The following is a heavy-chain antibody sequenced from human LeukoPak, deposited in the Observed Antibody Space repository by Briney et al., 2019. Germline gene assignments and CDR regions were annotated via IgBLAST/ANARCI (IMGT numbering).Heavy chain of an antibody. CDR3: ARHYGP. D-gene: IGHD3-10*01. CDR1: SGSISGSSYY. CDR2: IYYSGST. Sequence: SETLSLTCTVSSGSISGSSYYWGWIRQPPGEGLGWIGSIYYSGSTYYNPTLKSHVTKSVDKYKNLFSMKLNSVTPQDTALHYCARHYGPWGQGTLVTVSS. J-gene: IGHJ4*02. V-gene: IGHV4-39*01.